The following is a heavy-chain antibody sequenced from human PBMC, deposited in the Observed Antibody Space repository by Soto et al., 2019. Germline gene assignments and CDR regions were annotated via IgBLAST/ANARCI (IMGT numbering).Heavy chain of an antibody. CDR2: IIPIFGTA. J-gene: IGHJ6*02. CDR1: GGTFSSYA. D-gene: IGHD2-15*01. CDR3: ARVDIVVVVAAPYYYYYGMDV. Sequence: QVQLVQSGAEVKKPGSSVKVSCKASGGTFSSYAISWVRQAPGQGLEWMGGIIPIFGTANYAQKFQGRVTITADKSTSTAYMELSSLRSEDTAVYYCARVDIVVVVAAPYYYYYGMDVWGQGTTVTVSS. V-gene: IGHV1-69*06.